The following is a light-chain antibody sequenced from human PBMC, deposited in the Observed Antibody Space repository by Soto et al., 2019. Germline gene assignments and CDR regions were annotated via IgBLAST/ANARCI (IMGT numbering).Light chain of an antibody. J-gene: IGLJ1*01. V-gene: IGLV2-14*01. CDR2: EVT. CDR1: SSDVGGYND. Sequence: QSALTQPASVSGSPGQSITISCTGTSSDVGGYNDVSWYQQHPGKAPKLMIYEVTNRPSGVSNRFSGSKSGNTASLTISGLRAEDEADYYCSSYTSSTTLYVFGTGTKV. CDR3: SSYTSSTTLYV.